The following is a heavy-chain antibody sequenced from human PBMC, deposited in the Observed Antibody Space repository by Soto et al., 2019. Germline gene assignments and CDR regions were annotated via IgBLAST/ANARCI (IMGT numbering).Heavy chain of an antibody. J-gene: IGHJ4*02. CDR1: GFTFSTYA. Sequence: QVQLVESGGGVVQPGRSLRLSCAASGFTFSTYAMNWVRQAPGRGLEWVAVISFDGNNEYYADSVKGRFTISRDNSKSTAFLVMSSLRAEDTAVYYCASGFGAAGSLDYWGQGTLLTVSS. CDR2: ISFDGNNE. D-gene: IGHD6-13*01. CDR3: ASGFGAAGSLDY. V-gene: IGHV3-30*04.